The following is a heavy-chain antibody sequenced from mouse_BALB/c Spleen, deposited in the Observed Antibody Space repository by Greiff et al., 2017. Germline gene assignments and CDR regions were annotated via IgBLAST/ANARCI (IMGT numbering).Heavy chain of an antibody. Sequence: VKLMESGAELVRPGTSVKVSCKASGYAFTNYLIEWVKQRPGQGLEWIGVINPGSGGTNYNEKFKGKATLTADKSSSTAYMQLSSLTSDDSAVYFCAREETSPWFAYWGQGTLVTVSA. J-gene: IGHJ3*01. V-gene: IGHV1-54*03. CDR3: AREETSPWFAY. CDR1: GYAFTNYL. CDR2: INPGSGGT.